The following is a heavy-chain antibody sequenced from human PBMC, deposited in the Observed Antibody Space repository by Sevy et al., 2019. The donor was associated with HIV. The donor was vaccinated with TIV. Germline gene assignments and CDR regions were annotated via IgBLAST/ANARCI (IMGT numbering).Heavy chain of an antibody. V-gene: IGHV3-33*01. CDR2: IWYDGSNK. D-gene: IGHD2-15*01. CDR1: GFTFSSYG. J-gene: IGHJ5*02. CDR3: ARGAFGVVVVAATGNWFDP. Sequence: GGSLRLSCAASGFTFSSYGMHWVRHAPGKGLEWVAVIWYDGSNKYYADSVKGRFTMSRDNSKNTLYLQMNSLRAEDTAVYYCARGAFGVVVVAATGNWFDPWGQGTLVTVSS.